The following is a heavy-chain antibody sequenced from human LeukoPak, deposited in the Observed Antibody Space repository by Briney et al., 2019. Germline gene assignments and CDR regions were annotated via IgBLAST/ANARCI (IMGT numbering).Heavy chain of an antibody. CDR2: INSDGSST. J-gene: IGHJ6*03. CDR1: GFTFSNYW. D-gene: IGHD3/OR15-3a*01. CDR3: ARGAADDLYYMDV. V-gene: IGHV3-74*01. Sequence: GGSLRLSCAASGFTFSNYWMHWVRQAPGKGLVWVSRINSDGSSTSYADSVKGRFTISRDNAKNTLYLQMNSLRAEDTALYYCARGAADDLYYMDVWGKGTTVTVSS.